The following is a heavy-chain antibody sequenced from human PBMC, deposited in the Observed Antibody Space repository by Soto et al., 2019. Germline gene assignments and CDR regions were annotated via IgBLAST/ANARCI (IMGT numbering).Heavy chain of an antibody. CDR2: ISGSGGST. D-gene: IGHD3-10*01. V-gene: IGHV3-23*01. CDR1: GFTFSSYA. CDR3: AKEVRGVNLYHDWFDP. J-gene: IGHJ5*02. Sequence: PGGSLRLSCAASGFTFSSYAMSWVRQAPGKGLEWVSAISGSGGSTYYADSVKGRFTISRDNSKNTLYLQMNSLRAEDTAVYYCAKEVRGVNLYHDWFDPWGQGTLVTVSS.